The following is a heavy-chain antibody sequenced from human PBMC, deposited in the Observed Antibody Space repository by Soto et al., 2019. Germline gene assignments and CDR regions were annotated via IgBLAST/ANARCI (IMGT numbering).Heavy chain of an antibody. Sequence: ASVKVSCKASGGTFSSYTISWVRQAPGQGLEWMGRIIPILGIANYAQKFQGRVTITADKSTSTAYMELSSLRSEDTAVYYCAGTADSSGWYGYYYYYGMDVWGQGTTVTVSS. V-gene: IGHV1-69*02. CDR1: GGTFSSYT. J-gene: IGHJ6*02. D-gene: IGHD6-19*01. CDR3: AGTADSSGWYGYYYYYGMDV. CDR2: IIPILGIA.